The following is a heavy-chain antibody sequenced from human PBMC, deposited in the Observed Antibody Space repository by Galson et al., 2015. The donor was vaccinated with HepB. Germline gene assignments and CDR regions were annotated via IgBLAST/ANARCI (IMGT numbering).Heavy chain of an antibody. CDR1: GFTFSSYA. Sequence: SLRLSCAASGFTFSSYAMSWVRQAPGKGLEWVSAISGSGGSTYYADSVKGRFTISRDNAKNSLYLQMSSLRAEDTAVYYCARDWGIAVSGTWWFDPWGRGTLVTVSS. D-gene: IGHD6-19*01. V-gene: IGHV3-23*01. CDR3: ARDWGIAVSGTWWFDP. J-gene: IGHJ5*02. CDR2: ISGSGGST.